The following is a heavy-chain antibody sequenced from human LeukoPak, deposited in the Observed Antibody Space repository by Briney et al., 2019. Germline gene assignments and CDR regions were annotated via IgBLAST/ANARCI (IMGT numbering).Heavy chain of an antibody. Sequence: PSETLSLTCAVYGGSFSGYYWSWIRQPPGKGLEWIGEINHSGSTNYNPSLKSRVTISVDTSKNQFSLKLSSVTAADTAVYYCARTRRYCSSTSCFGRYNWFDPWGQGTLVTVSS. CDR1: GGSFSGYY. V-gene: IGHV4-34*01. CDR2: INHSGST. J-gene: IGHJ5*02. D-gene: IGHD2-2*01. CDR3: ARTRRYCSSTSCFGRYNWFDP.